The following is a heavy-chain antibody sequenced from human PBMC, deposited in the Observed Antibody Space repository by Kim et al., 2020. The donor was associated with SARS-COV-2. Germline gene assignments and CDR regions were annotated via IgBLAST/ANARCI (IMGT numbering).Heavy chain of an antibody. CDR1: GGSISSSSYY. J-gene: IGHJ4*02. CDR3: ARANDSSGYYYAVYPNPHPFYY. D-gene: IGHD3-22*01. CDR2: IYYSGST. Sequence: SETLSLTCTVSGGSISSSSYYWGWIRQPPGKGLEWIGSIYYSGSTYYNPSLKSRFTTSVDTSKNQFSLKLSSVTAADTAVYYCARANDSSGYYYAVYPNPHPFYYWGQGTLVTVSS. V-gene: IGHV4-39*01.